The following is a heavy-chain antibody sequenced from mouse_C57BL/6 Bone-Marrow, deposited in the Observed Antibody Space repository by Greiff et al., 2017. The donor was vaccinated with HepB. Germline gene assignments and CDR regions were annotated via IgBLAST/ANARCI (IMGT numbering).Heavy chain of an antibody. D-gene: IGHD1-1*01. Sequence: QVQLQQPGAELVKPGASVKLSCKASGYTFTSYWMHWVKQRPGRGLEWIGRIDPNSGGTKYNEKFKSKATLTVDKPSSTASMQLRSLTSVDSAVYYCASYFDYFDYWGQGTTLTVSS. V-gene: IGHV1-72*01. CDR1: GYTFTSYW. CDR3: ASYFDYFDY. CDR2: IDPNSGGT. J-gene: IGHJ2*01.